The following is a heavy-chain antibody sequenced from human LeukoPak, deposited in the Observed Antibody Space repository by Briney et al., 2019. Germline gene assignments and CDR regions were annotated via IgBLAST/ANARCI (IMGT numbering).Heavy chain of an antibody. J-gene: IGHJ4*02. Sequence: SQTLSLTCTVSGGSISSGGYYWSWIRQHPGKGLEWIWYIYYSGSTYYNPSLKSRVTISVDTSKNQFSLKLSSVTAADTAVYYCARASLNRAYYDSSGYYYPFDYRGQGTLVTVSS. D-gene: IGHD3-22*01. CDR2: IYYSGST. V-gene: IGHV4-31*03. CDR3: ARASLNRAYYDSSGYYYPFDY. CDR1: GGSISSGGYY.